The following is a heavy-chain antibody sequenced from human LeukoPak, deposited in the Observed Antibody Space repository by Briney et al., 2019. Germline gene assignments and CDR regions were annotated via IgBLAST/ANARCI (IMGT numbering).Heavy chain of an antibody. Sequence: GGSLRLSCAASGFTFSSYAMHWVRQAPGKGLEWVAVISYDGSNKYYADSVKGRFTISRDNSKNTLYLQMNSLRAEDTAVYYCARAAQHYYDSSGYSDYWGQGTLVTVSS. V-gene: IGHV3-30-3*01. CDR3: ARAAQHYYDSSGYSDY. CDR1: GFTFSSYA. CDR2: ISYDGSNK. D-gene: IGHD3-22*01. J-gene: IGHJ4*02.